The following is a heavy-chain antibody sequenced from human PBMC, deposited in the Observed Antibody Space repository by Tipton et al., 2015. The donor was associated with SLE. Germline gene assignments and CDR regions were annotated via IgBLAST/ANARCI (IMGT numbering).Heavy chain of an antibody. CDR2: IYTSGST. J-gene: IGHJ4*02. D-gene: IGHD6-13*01. Sequence: TLSLTCTVSGGSISSGSYYWSWIRQPAGTGLEWIGRIYTSGSTNYNPSLKSRVTISVDTSKNQFSLKLSSVTAADTAVYYWARVNIAAAGHFDFWGQGTLVTVSS. V-gene: IGHV4-61*02. CDR1: GGSISSGSYY. CDR3: ARVNIAAAGHFDF.